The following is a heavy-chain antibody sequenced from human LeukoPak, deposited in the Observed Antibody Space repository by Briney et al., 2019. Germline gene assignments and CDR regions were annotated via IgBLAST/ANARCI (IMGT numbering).Heavy chain of an antibody. CDR2: ISGSGGST. CDR1: GFTFSSYA. CDR3: AREPDDRSGLDAFDV. V-gene: IGHV3-23*01. D-gene: IGHD3-22*01. Sequence: PGGSLRLSCAASGFTFSSYAMSWVRQAPGKGLEWVSAISGSGGSTYYADSVKGRFTISRDNSKNTLYLQMNSLRAEDTAVYYCAREPDDRSGLDAFDVWGQGTKVTVSS. J-gene: IGHJ3*01.